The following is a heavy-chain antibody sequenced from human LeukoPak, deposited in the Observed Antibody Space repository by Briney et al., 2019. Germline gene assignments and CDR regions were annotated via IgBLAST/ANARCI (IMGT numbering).Heavy chain of an antibody. CDR2: ISDSGGST. D-gene: IGHD3-10*02. V-gene: IGHV3-23*01. CDR1: GFTFSSYA. Sequence: GGSLRLSCAVSGFTFSSYAMSWVRQAPGKGLEWVSAISDSGGSTYNADSVKGRFTISRDNAKNSLYLQMNSLRAEDTAVYYCAELGITMIGGVWGKGTTVTISS. J-gene: IGHJ6*04. CDR3: AELGITMIGGV.